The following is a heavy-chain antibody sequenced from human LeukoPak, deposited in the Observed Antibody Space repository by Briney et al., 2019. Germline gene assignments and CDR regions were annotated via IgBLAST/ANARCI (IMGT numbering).Heavy chain of an antibody. Sequence: ASVKVSCKASGYTFTSYGISWVRQAPGQGLEWMGWINPNSGDTNYAQKFQGRVTMTRDTSISTAYMELSRLRSDDTAVYYCARVRYRLAETYIDYWGQGTLVTVSS. J-gene: IGHJ4*02. CDR1: GYTFTSYG. V-gene: IGHV1-2*02. CDR3: ARVRYRLAETYIDY. CDR2: INPNSGDT. D-gene: IGHD3-16*01.